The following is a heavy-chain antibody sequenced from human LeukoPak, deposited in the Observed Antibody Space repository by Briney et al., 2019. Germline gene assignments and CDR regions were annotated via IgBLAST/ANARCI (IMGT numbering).Heavy chain of an antibody. V-gene: IGHV3-23*01. J-gene: IGHJ4*02. CDR3: AKKPVYYDFWSGYYSY. D-gene: IGHD3-3*01. Sequence: PGGSLRLSCAVSGLTLSSDAMSWVRQAPGGGLEWVSAISGSGGSTYYAASVKGRFTISRDNSKNTLYLQMNSLRAADTAVYYCAKKPVYYDFWSGYYSYWGQGTLVTVSS. CDR2: ISGSGGST. CDR1: GLTLSSDA.